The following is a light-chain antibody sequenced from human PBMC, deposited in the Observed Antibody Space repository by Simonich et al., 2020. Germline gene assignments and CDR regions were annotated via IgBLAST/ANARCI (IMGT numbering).Light chain of an antibody. J-gene: IGKJ1*01. V-gene: IGKV3D-20*01. CDR3: QQYGSSPHT. CDR1: QSVSSSY. CDR2: DAS. Sequence: EIVLTQSPGTLSLSPGERATLSCRASQSVSSSYLAWYQQKPGLAPRLLISDASSSATGIPDRFSGSGSGTDFTLTISRLEPEDFAVYYCQQYGSSPHTFGQGTKVEIK.